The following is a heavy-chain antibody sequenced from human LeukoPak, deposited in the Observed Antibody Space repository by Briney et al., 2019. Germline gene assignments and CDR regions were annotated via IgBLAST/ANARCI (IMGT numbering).Heavy chain of an antibody. CDR2: ISGSGGST. CDR3: ARYNVGFES. V-gene: IGHV3-23*01. Sequence: GGSLRLSCAASGFSFSNYWMHWVRQAPGKGLVWVSAISGSGGSTYYADSVKGRFTISRDNSKNTLYLQMNSLKTEDTAVYYCARYNVGFESWGQGTLVTVSS. J-gene: IGHJ4*02. D-gene: IGHD1-1*01. CDR1: GFSFSNYW.